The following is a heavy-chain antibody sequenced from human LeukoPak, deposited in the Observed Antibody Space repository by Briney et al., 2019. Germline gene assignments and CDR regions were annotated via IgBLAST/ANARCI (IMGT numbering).Heavy chain of an antibody. Sequence: ASVKVSCKASGYTFTGYYMHWVRQAPGQGLEWMGWTNPNSGGTNYAQKFQGRVTMTRDTSISTAYMELSRLRSDDTAVYYCARDPTVEMAFDIWGQGTMVTVSS. J-gene: IGHJ3*02. CDR1: GYTFTGYY. D-gene: IGHD5-24*01. V-gene: IGHV1-2*02. CDR2: TNPNSGGT. CDR3: ARDPTVEMAFDI.